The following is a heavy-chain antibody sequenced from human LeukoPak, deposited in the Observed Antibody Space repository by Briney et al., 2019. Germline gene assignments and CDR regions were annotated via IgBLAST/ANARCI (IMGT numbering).Heavy chain of an antibody. V-gene: IGHV4-31*03. J-gene: IGHJ4*02. D-gene: IGHD6-13*01. CDR3: ARGTDLSSSWYDY. CDR1: GGSISSGGYY. Sequence: SQTLSLTCTVSGGSISSGGYYWSWIRQHPGKGLEWIGYIYYSGSTYYNPSLKSRVTISVDTSKNQFSLKVSSVTAADTAVYYCARGTDLSSSWYDYWGQGTLVTVSS. CDR2: IYYSGST.